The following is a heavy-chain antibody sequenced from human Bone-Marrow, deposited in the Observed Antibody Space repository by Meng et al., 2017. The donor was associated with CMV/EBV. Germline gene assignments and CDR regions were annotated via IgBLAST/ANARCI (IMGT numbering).Heavy chain of an antibody. CDR1: AFTFSSYA. V-gene: IGHV3-30-3*01. CDR3: ATRRSSTYYYDSSGEAFDI. D-gene: IGHD3-22*01. CDR2: ISYDGGNK. Sequence: GGSLRLSCAASAFTFSSYAMHWVRQAPGKRLEWVALISYDGGNKYYADSVKGRFTMSRDNSKNTLYLQMNSLRAEDTAVYYCATRRSSTYYYDSSGEAFDIWGQGTMVTVSS. J-gene: IGHJ3*02.